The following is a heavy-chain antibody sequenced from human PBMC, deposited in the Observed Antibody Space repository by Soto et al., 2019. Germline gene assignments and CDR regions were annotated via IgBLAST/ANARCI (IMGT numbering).Heavy chain of an antibody. CDR1: GFTFSSYG. V-gene: IGHV3-30*03. CDR2: ISFDGSKT. CDR3: ACRDHLRRPFDY. J-gene: IGHJ4*02. Sequence: GGSLRLSCEASGFTFSSYGMHWVRQAPGKGLEWVAVISFDGSKTYYADSVKGRFTISRDNSKNTLYLQMNSLRAEDTAVYYCACRDHLRRPFDYWGQGTLVTVSS.